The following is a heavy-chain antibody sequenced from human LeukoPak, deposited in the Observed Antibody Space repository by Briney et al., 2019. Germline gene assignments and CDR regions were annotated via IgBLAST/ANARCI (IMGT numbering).Heavy chain of an antibody. CDR1: GGSISTYY. D-gene: IGHD3-9*01. V-gene: IGHV4-59*01. Sequence: SETLSLTCTVSGGSISTYYWSWIRQPPGKGLEWIGYIYYSGSTTYNPSLKSRVTTSVDTSKNQFSLRLSSVTAADTAVYYCARRAYDILTGYSYYFDYWGQGTLVTVSS. J-gene: IGHJ4*02. CDR3: ARRAYDILTGYSYYFDY. CDR2: IYYSGST.